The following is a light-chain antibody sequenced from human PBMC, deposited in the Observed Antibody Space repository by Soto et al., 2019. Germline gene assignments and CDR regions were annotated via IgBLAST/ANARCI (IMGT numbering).Light chain of an antibody. Sequence: EIVLTQFPATLSLSPGDGATLSCRASQSVSNYLAWYQQKRGQAPRLLIYDSSNRATGIPARFSGSGSGTDYRLIISSLEPEDLAVYYCQLRSVWPLTFGGGTNVEIK. CDR2: DSS. CDR1: QSVSNY. J-gene: IGKJ4*01. CDR3: QLRSVWPLT. V-gene: IGKV3-11*01.